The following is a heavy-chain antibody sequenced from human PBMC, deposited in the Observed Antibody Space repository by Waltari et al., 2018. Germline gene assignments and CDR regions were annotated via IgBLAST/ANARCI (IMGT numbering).Heavy chain of an antibody. D-gene: IGHD5-18*01. J-gene: IGHJ4*02. CDR2: IWYYGSNQ. V-gene: IGHV3-33*01. Sequence: QVQLVESGGGVVQPGTSLRLSCAASGFSLSSYGMHWVRQAPGKGLEWVAVIWYYGSNQYYADSVKGRFTISRDISKSTLYLQMNSLGPQDTAVYYCARQGYGGSSRTYDYWGQGTQVTVSS. CDR1: GFSLSSYG. CDR3: ARQGYGGSSRTYDY.